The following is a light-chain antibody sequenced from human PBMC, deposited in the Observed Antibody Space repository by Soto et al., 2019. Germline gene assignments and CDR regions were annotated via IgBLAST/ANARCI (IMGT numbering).Light chain of an antibody. CDR1: SSDVGSYNL. CDR2: EGS. Sequence: HSALTQPASVSGSPGQSITISCTGTSSDVGSYNLVSWYQKHPGKAPKLMIYEGSKRPSGVSNRFSGSKSGNTASLTISGLQAEDEADYYCCSYAGSSTFVFGTGTKVTV. V-gene: IGLV2-23*01. CDR3: CSYAGSSTFV. J-gene: IGLJ1*01.